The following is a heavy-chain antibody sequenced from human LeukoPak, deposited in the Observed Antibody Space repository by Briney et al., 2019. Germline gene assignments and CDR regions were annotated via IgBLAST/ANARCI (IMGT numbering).Heavy chain of an antibody. D-gene: IGHD1-26*01. J-gene: IGHJ4*02. Sequence: GGSLRLSCAASGLTFSSYGMHWVRQAPGKGLERVSAISGSGGSTYYADSVKGRFTISRDNSKNTLYLQMNSLRAEDTAVYYCAASIVGATTPPDYWGQGTLVTVSS. V-gene: IGHV3-23*01. CDR3: AASIVGATTPPDY. CDR2: ISGSGGST. CDR1: GLTFSSYG.